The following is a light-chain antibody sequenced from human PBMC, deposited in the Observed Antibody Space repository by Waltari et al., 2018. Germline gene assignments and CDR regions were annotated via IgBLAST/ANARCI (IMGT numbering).Light chain of an antibody. J-gene: IGLJ1*01. CDR1: SIDY. CDR3: CSYAGGHSYV. CDR2: DFS. V-gene: IGLV2-11*01. Sequence: QSALTQPRSVSGSPGQAVAISSTGASIDYVSWYQLHPGKAPNVMISDFSYRPSGVPDRFSGSKSGNTASLTISGLQAEDEADYYCCSYAGGHSYVFGSGTKVTVL.